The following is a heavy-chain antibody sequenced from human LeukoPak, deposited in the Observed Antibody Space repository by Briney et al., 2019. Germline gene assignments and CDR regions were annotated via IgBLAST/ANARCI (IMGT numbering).Heavy chain of an antibody. CDR2: ISGSGGST. CDR1: GFTFSSYA. J-gene: IGHJ4*02. V-gene: IGHV3-23*01. Sequence: GGSLRLSCAASGFTFSSYAMSWVRQAPGKGLEWVSAISGSGGSTYYADSVKGRFTISRDNSNNTLYLQMNSLRAEDTAVYYCAKDLIEEGTVDYWGQGTLVTVSS. D-gene: IGHD4-11*01. CDR3: AKDLIEEGTVDY.